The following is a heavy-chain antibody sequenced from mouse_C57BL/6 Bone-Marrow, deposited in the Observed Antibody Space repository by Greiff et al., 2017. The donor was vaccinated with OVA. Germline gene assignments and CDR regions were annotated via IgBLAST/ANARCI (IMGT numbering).Heavy chain of an antibody. CDR1: GYTFTSYW. CDR3: ARDDYDRIPLCYYAMDY. J-gene: IGHJ4*01. D-gene: IGHD2-4*01. V-gene: IGHV1-50*01. Sequence: VQLKQPGAELVKPGASVKLSCKASGYTFTSYWMQWVKQRPGQGLEWIGEIDPSDSYTNYNQKFKGKATLTVDTSSSTAYMQLSSLTSEDSAVYYCARDDYDRIPLCYYAMDYWGQGTSVTVSS. CDR2: IDPSDSYT.